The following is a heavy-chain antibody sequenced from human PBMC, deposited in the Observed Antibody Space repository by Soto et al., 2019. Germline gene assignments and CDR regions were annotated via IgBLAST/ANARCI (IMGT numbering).Heavy chain of an antibody. CDR3: APDPHYYGSGSYYNWFDP. CDR1: GGTFSSYA. CDR2: IIPIFGTA. V-gene: IGHV1-69*01. Sequence: SVKVSCKASGGTFSSYAISWVRQAPGQGLEWMGGIIPIFGTANYAQKFQGRVTITADESTSTAYMELSSLRSEDTAVYYCAPDPHYYGSGSYYNWFDPRGQGTLVTVSS. J-gene: IGHJ5*02. D-gene: IGHD3-10*01.